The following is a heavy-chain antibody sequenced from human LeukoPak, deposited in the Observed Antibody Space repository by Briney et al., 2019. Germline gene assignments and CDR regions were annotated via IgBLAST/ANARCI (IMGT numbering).Heavy chain of an antibody. Sequence: SETLSLTCTVSGGSLSSYYWSWIRQPPVKGLEWIGYIYYSGGTNYNPSLKNRVTISVDTSKNQFSLKLSSVTAADTAVYYCARAVPSIPIFGVDLGAFDIWGQGTMVTVSS. V-gene: IGHV4-59*01. J-gene: IGHJ3*02. D-gene: IGHD3-3*01. CDR1: GGSLSSYY. CDR3: ARAVPSIPIFGVDLGAFDI. CDR2: IYYSGGT.